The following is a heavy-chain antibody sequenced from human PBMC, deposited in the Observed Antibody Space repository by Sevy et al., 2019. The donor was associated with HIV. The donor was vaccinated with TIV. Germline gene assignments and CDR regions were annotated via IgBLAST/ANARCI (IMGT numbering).Heavy chain of an antibody. D-gene: IGHD1-26*01. J-gene: IGHJ4*02. Sequence: SDTLSLTCTVSGGSISSGGYYWSWIRQHPGKGLEWIGYIYYSGSTYYNPSLKSRVTISVDTSKNQFSLKLSSVTAADTAVYYCARIRRGLGGSLDYWGQGTLVTVSS. CDR1: GGSISSGGYY. CDR3: ARIRRGLGGSLDY. V-gene: IGHV4-31*03. CDR2: IYYSGST.